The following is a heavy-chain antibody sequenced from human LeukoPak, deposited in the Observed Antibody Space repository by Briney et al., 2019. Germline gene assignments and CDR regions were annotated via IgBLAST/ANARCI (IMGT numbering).Heavy chain of an antibody. Sequence: SETLSLTCTVSGGSISSGDYYWSWIRQPPGRGLEWIGYIYYSGSTCYNPSLKSRVTISVDTSKNQFSLKLSSVTAADTAVYYCARGPPSGFGELSFWFDPWGQGTLVTVSS. J-gene: IGHJ5*02. D-gene: IGHD3-10*01. V-gene: IGHV4-30-4*01. CDR1: GGSISSGDYY. CDR3: ARGPPSGFGELSFWFDP. CDR2: IYYSGST.